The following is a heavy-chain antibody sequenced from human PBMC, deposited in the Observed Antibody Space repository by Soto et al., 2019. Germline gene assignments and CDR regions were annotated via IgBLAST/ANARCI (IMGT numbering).Heavy chain of an antibody. CDR2: IIPTSGTA. D-gene: IGHD2-15*01. CDR1: GGSFSSDA. V-gene: IGHV1-69*13. CDR3: ARGQGYCSGGICYYYYYGMDV. J-gene: IGHJ6*02. Sequence: SGKVSCKASGGSFSSDAFGWVRQAPGQGLEWMGGIIPTSGTANYAQRFQGRATITADESTSTAYMELSSLASEDTAVYFCARGQGYCSGGICYYYYYGMDVWGQGTTVTVSS.